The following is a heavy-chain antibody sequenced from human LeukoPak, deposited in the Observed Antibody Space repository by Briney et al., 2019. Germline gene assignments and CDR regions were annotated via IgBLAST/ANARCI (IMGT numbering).Heavy chain of an antibody. CDR2: MNPNSGNI. CDR3: ARDPAGGGYYYYYYGMDV. Sequence: ASVKVSCKASGYTFTSYDINWVRQATGQGLEWMGWMNPNSGNIGYAQKFQGRVTMTRNTSISTAYMELSSLRSEDTAVYYCARDPAGGGYYYYYYGMDVWGQGTTVTVSS. D-gene: IGHD6-13*01. V-gene: IGHV1-8*01. CDR1: GYTFTSYD. J-gene: IGHJ6*02.